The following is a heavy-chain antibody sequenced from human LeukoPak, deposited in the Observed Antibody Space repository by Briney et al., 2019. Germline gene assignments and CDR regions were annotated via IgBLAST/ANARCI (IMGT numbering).Heavy chain of an antibody. V-gene: IGHV4-38-2*02. CDR3: ARYGLRYYDTSGFDY. D-gene: IGHD3-22*01. CDR1: GYSISSGYY. CDR2: IYHSGST. Sequence: SETLSLTCTVSGYSISSGYYWGWIRQPPGKGLEWIGSIYHSGSTYYNPSLKSRVTISVDTSKNQFSLKLSSVTAADTAVYYCARYGLRYYDTSGFDYWGQGTLVTVSS. J-gene: IGHJ4*02.